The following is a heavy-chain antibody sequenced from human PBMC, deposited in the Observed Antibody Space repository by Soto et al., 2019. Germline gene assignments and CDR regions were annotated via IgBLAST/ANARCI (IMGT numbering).Heavy chain of an antibody. CDR2: IYPGDSDT. CDR3: ARHPPLVGATSSYYYYGMDV. Sequence: VESLKISCKGSGYSFTSYWIGWVRQMPGKGLEWIGIIYPGDSDTRYSPSFQGQVTISADKSISTAYLQWSSLKASDTAIYYCARHPPLVGATSSYYYYGMDVWGQGTTVTVSS. V-gene: IGHV5-51*01. D-gene: IGHD1-26*01. J-gene: IGHJ6*02. CDR1: GYSFTSYW.